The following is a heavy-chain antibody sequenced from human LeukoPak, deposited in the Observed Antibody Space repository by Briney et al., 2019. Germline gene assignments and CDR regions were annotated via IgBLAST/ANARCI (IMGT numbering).Heavy chain of an antibody. D-gene: IGHD5-24*01. CDR2: INPNSGGT. CDR3: ARGESKRWLQLPPFDY. CDR1: GYTFTGYY. Sequence: GASVKVSCKASGYTFTGYYMHWVRQAPGQGLEWMGWINPNSGGTNYAQKFQGRVTMTRDTSISTAYMELSRLRSDDTAVYYCARGESKRWLQLPPFDYWGQGTLVTVSS. V-gene: IGHV1-2*02. J-gene: IGHJ4*02.